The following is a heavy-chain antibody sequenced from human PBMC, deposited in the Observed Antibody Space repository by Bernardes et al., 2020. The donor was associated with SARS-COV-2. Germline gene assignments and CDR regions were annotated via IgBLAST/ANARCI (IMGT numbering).Heavy chain of an antibody. CDR3: ARGTVVPGPSYGMDV. CDR2: IYYSGST. J-gene: IGHJ6*02. Sequence: LSLTCTVSGGSISSYYWSWIRQPPGKGLEWIGYIYYSGSTNYNPSLTSRVTISVDTSKNQFSLKLSSVTAADTAVYYCARGTVVPGPSYGMDVWGQGTTVTVSS. V-gene: IGHV4-59*01. CDR1: GGSISSYY. D-gene: IGHD2-15*01.